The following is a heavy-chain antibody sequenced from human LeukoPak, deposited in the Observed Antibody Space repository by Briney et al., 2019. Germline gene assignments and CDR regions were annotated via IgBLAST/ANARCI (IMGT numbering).Heavy chain of an antibody. V-gene: IGHV1-2*02. CDR2: INPNSGDT. Sequence: ASVKVSCKASGYTFTGYYIHWVRQAPGQGLEWMGWINPNSGDTNYAQHFQGRVTMTSDTSINTAYMELSRLRSDDTAVYYCARETTVTRGYYWGQGTLVTVSS. D-gene: IGHD4-17*01. CDR1: GYTFTGYY. CDR3: ARETTVTRGYY. J-gene: IGHJ4*02.